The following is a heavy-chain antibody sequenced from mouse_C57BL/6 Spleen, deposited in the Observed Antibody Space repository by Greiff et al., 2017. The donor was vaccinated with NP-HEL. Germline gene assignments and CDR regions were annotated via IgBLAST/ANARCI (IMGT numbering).Heavy chain of an antibody. CDR1: GFNIKDYY. D-gene: IGHD2-1*01. V-gene: IGHV14-2*01. CDR3: ARPGYYGPDYYAMDY. J-gene: IGHJ4*01. CDR2: IDPEDGET. Sequence: DVKLVESGAELVKPGASVKLSCTASGFNIKDYYMHWVKQRTEQGLEWIGRIDPEDGETKYAPKFQGKATITADTSSNTAYLQLSSLTSEDTAVYYCARPGYYGPDYYAMDYWGQGTSVTVSS.